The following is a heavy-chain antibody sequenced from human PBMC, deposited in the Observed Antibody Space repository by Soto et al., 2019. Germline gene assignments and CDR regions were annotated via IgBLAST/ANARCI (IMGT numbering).Heavy chain of an antibody. Sequence: PSETLSLTCAVYGGSFSGYYWSWIRQPPGKGLEGIGEINHSGSTNYNPSLKSRVTISVDTSKNQFSLKLSSVTAADTAVYYCARGRYGSGSYYLYWGQGTLVTVSS. CDR3: ARGRYGSGSYYLY. D-gene: IGHD3-10*01. CDR1: GGSFSGYY. V-gene: IGHV4-34*01. CDR2: INHSGST. J-gene: IGHJ4*02.